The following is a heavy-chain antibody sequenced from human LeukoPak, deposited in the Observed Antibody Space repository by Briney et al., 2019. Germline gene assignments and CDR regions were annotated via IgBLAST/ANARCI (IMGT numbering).Heavy chain of an antibody. CDR3: TRGYYYYMDV. CDR2: IYYSGST. Sequence: SETLSLTCTVSGGSISSYYWSWIRQPPGKGLEWIGYIYYSGSTNYNPSLKSRVTISVDTSKNQFSLKLSSVTAADTAVYYCTRGYYYYMDVWGKGTTVTVSS. J-gene: IGHJ6*03. V-gene: IGHV4-59*08. CDR1: GGSISSYY.